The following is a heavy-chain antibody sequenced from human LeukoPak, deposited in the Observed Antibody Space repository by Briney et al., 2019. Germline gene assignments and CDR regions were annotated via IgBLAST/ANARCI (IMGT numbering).Heavy chain of an antibody. V-gene: IGHV5-51*01. Sequence: GESLKISCKGSGYSFTSYWIGWVRQMPGKGLEWMGIIYPGDSDTRYSPSFQGQVTISADKSISTAYLQWSSLKASDTAMYYCARTTGIAVAANEYFDYWGQGALVTVSS. CDR2: IYPGDSDT. CDR3: ARTTGIAVAANEYFDY. J-gene: IGHJ4*02. D-gene: IGHD6-19*01. CDR1: GYSFTSYW.